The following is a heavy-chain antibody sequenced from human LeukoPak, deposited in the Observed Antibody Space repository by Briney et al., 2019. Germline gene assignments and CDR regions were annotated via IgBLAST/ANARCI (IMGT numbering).Heavy chain of an antibody. V-gene: IGHV1-2*02. CDR3: AREPGGYSYGYPFDY. Sequence: GASVKVSCKASGYTFTGYYMHWVRQAPGQGLEWMGWINPNSGGTNYAQKFQGRVTMTRDTSISTAYMELSRLRSDDTAVYYRAREPGGYSYGYPFDYWGQGTLVTVSS. CDR1: GYTFTGYY. CDR2: INPNSGGT. J-gene: IGHJ4*02. D-gene: IGHD5-18*01.